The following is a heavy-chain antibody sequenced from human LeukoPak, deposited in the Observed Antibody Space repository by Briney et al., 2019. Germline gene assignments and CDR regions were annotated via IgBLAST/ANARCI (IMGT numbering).Heavy chain of an antibody. Sequence: SGPTLVNPTQTLTLTCTFSGFSLGTSGMCVSWIRQPPGKALEWLARIDWDGDKYHSTSLKTRLTISKDTTKNQVVLTMTNMDPVDTATYYCARTLSAHYGMDVWGRGTTVTVSS. CDR1: GFSLGTSGMC. CDR3: ARTLSAHYGMDV. D-gene: IGHD1-26*01. CDR2: IDWDGDK. J-gene: IGHJ6*02. V-gene: IGHV2-70*11.